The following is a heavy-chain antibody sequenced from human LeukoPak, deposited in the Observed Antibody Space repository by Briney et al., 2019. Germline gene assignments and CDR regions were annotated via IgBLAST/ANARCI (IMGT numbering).Heavy chain of an antibody. CDR2: VYYTGIT. CDR3: ARNYDFWSGFNWFDP. D-gene: IGHD3-3*01. Sequence: SETLSLTCTVSGGSITNYFWSWIRQPPGKGLEWIGHVYYTGITTYNPSLKSRVTISVDTSKNQFSLKLSSVTAADTAVYYCARNYDFWSGFNWFDPWGQGTLVTVSS. CDR1: GGSITNYF. J-gene: IGHJ5*02. V-gene: IGHV4-59*08.